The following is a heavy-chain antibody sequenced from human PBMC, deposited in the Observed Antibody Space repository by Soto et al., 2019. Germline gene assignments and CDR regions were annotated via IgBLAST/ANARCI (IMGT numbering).Heavy chain of an antibody. J-gene: IGHJ3*02. CDR2: IHNSGST. CDR3: ARGEVRGPLDI. CDR1: GGSINSHDYY. D-gene: IGHD3-10*01. V-gene: IGHV4-30-4*01. Sequence: QEQLQESGPGLVKPSQTLSLTCTVSGGSINSHDYYWSWIRQPPGKGLEWIGYIHNSGSTYYNPSLKSRLTISSDTSKNQFSLRLNSVTAADTALYYCARGEVRGPLDIWGQGTMVTVSS.